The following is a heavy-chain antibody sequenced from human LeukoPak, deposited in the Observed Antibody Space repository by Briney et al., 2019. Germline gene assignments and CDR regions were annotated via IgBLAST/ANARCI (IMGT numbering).Heavy chain of an antibody. J-gene: IGHJ4*02. D-gene: IGHD5-18*01. Sequence: PSETLSLTCTVSGGSISSYYWSWIRQPPGKGLEWIGYIYYSGSTNYNPSLKSRVTISVDTSKNQFSLKLSSVTVADTAVYYCARQGYSYAPFDYWGQGTLVTVSS. CDR2: IYYSGST. V-gene: IGHV4-59*08. CDR3: ARQGYSYAPFDY. CDR1: GGSISSYY.